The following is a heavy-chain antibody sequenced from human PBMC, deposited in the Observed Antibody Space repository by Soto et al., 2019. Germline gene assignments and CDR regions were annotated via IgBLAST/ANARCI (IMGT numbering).Heavy chain of an antibody. J-gene: IGHJ4*02. V-gene: IGHV4-59*01. CDR3: ARAKL. CDR1: GGSIYTYY. Sequence: SETLSLTCNVSGGSIYTYYWNWIRQSPGKGLEWIGYISDGGSTNYNPSLKSRVTISVDTSKNQFSLKLSSVTAADTAVYYCARAKLWGQGTLVTVSS. CDR2: ISDGGST.